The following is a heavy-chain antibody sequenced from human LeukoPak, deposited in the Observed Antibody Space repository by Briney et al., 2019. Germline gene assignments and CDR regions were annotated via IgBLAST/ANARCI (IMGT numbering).Heavy chain of an antibody. V-gene: IGHV3-74*01. Sequence: GGSLRLSCAASGFTFSSYWMHWVRQAPGKGLMWVSRIKSDGSETSYADSVKGRFTISRDNARNTLYLQMNSLRPEDTAIYYCASDRVFYGLDVWGQGTSVTVSS. CDR3: ASDRVFYGLDV. CDR1: GFTFSSYW. CDR2: IKSDGSET. J-gene: IGHJ6*02.